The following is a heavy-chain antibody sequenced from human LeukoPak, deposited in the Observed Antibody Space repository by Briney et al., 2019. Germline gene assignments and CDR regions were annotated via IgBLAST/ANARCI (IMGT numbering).Heavy chain of an antibody. J-gene: IGHJ4*02. CDR1: GFTFSSYS. CDR3: ARDGYSGYDSIDY. Sequence: GGSLRLSCAASGFTFSSYSMNWVRQAPGKGLEWVSSISSSSSYIYYADSVKGRFTISRDNAKNSLYLQMNSLRAEDTAVYYCARDGYSGYDSIDYGGQGTLVTVSS. D-gene: IGHD5-12*01. CDR2: ISSSSSYI. V-gene: IGHV3-21*01.